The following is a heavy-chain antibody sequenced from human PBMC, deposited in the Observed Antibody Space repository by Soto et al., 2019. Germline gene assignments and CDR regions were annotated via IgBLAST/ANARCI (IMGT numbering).Heavy chain of an antibody. Sequence: GGSLRLSCAASGFTFVDYGMYWVRQAPGKGLEWVSGISWGSANIAYADSVKGRFTISRDNVKNSLYLQMNSLRIEDTALYYCAKGARGDNLYYFDYWGQGTLVTVSS. V-gene: IGHV3-9*01. CDR3: AKGARGDNLYYFDY. J-gene: IGHJ4*02. D-gene: IGHD5-18*01. CDR2: ISWGSANI. CDR1: GFTFVDYG.